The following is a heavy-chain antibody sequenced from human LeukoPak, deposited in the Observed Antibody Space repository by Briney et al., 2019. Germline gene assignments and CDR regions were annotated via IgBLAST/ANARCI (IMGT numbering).Heavy chain of an antibody. J-gene: IGHJ4*02. CDR2: IYYSGST. D-gene: IGHD1-26*01. CDR3: ARVGSVGGY. CDR1: GGSISSSNW. V-gene: IGHV4-4*02. Sequence: SGTLSLTCAVSGGSISSSNWWSWVRQPPGKGLEWIGYIYYSGSTYYNPSLKSRVTISVDTSKNQFSLKLSSVTAADTAVYYCARVGSVGGYWGQGTLVTVSS.